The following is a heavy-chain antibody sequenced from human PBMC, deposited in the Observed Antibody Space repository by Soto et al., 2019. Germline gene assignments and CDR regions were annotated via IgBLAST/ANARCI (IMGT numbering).Heavy chain of an antibody. CDR3: ARDAAVGLFDY. CDR2: INPYNGNT. J-gene: IGHJ4*02. D-gene: IGHD1-26*01. CDR1: GYTFTSYG. Sequence: ASVKVSCKASGYTFTSYGSSWVRQAPGQGLEWMGWINPYNGNTKYAQKLQGRVTMTTDTSTSTAYMELRSLRSDDTAVYYCARDAAVGLFDYWGQGTLVTVSS. V-gene: IGHV1-18*01.